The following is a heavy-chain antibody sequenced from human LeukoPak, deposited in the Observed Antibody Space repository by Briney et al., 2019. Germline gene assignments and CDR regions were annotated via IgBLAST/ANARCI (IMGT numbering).Heavy chain of an antibody. J-gene: IGHJ4*02. D-gene: IGHD3-3*01. CDR2: IQSDGIYK. Sequence: GGSLRLSCAASGFTFNSFAMHWVRRAPGKGLEHLAFIQSDGIYKYYADSVKGRFTISRDNSKNTLYLQMNSLRAEDTAVYYCAKAPPDYDFWSGPSDYWGQGTLVTVSS. V-gene: IGHV3-30*02. CDR1: GFTFNSFA. CDR3: AKAPPDYDFWSGPSDY.